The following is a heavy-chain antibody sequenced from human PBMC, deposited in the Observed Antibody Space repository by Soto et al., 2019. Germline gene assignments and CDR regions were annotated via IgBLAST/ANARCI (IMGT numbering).Heavy chain of an antibody. D-gene: IGHD6-13*01. CDR2: INQDGSRQ. CDR3: ARVTSAAADY. Sequence: PGGSLRLSCAASGFTFSGYRMTWVRQAPGKGLEWVANINQDGSRQYYVDAVKGRFTISRDNAKNSLYLQMNSLRAEDTAVYYCARVTSAAADYWGQGTLVTVSS. V-gene: IGHV3-7*01. CDR1: GFTFSGYR. J-gene: IGHJ4*02.